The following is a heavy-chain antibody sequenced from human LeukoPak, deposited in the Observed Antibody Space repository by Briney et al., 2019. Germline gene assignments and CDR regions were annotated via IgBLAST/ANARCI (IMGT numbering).Heavy chain of an antibody. CDR1: GFTFTSSA. V-gene: IGHV1-58*01. CDR2: IVVGSGNT. J-gene: IGHJ4*02. D-gene: IGHD3-3*01. Sequence: SVKVSCRASGFTFTSSAVQWVRQARGQRLEWIGWIVVGSGNTNYAQKFQERVTITRDMSTSTAYMELSSLRSEDTAVYYCAAGDYDFWSGLDYWGQGTLVTVSS. CDR3: AAGDYDFWSGLDY.